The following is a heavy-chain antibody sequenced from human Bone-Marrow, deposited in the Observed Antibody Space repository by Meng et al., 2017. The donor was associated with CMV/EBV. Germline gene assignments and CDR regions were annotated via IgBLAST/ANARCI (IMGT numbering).Heavy chain of an antibody. J-gene: IGHJ5*02. CDR2: ISSSGSTI. CDR1: GFHFSDYY. Sequence: SGFHFSDYYMSWIRQAPGKGMEWVSYISSSGSTIYYADSVKGRFTISRDNAKNSLYLQMNSLRAEDTAVYYCARKVVPAALSWFDPWGQGTLVTVSS. D-gene: IGHD2-2*01. V-gene: IGHV3-11*01. CDR3: ARKVVPAALSWFDP.